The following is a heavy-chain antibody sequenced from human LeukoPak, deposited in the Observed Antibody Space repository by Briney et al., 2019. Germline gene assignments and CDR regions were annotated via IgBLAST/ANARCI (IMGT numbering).Heavy chain of an antibody. CDR2: ISSSSSYI. CDR1: GFTFSSYS. D-gene: IGHD5-18*01. J-gene: IGHJ4*02. CDR3: ARDGRRGYSYGFFDY. V-gene: IGHV3-21*01. Sequence: GGSLRLSCAASGFTFSSYSMNWVRQAPGKGLEWVSSISSSSSYIHYADSVKGRFTISRDNAKNSLYLQMNSLRAEDTAVYYCARDGRRGYSYGFFDYWGQGTLVTVSS.